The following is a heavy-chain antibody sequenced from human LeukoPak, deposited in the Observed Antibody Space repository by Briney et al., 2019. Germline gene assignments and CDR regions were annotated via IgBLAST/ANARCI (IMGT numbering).Heavy chain of an antibody. CDR1: GYSFTNYW. CDR2: LYPGGSDA. CDR3: ARQRIEVLTTGRWFDP. J-gene: IGHJ5*02. V-gene: IGHV5-51*01. Sequence: GSLKISCKGSGYSFTNYWIGWVRQMPGKGLEWMGILYPGGSDARYSPSFQGQVTISVVRSTSTAYLQWRSLKASDTAIYYCARQRIEVLTTGRWFDPWGQGTLVTVSS. D-gene: IGHD2-21*02.